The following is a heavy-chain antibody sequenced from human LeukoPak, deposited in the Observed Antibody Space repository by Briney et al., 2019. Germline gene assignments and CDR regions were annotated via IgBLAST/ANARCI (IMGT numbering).Heavy chain of an antibody. Sequence: SETLSLTCAVYGGSFSGYYWSWIRQPPGKGLEWIGEINHSGSTNYNPSLKSRVTTSVDTSKNQFSLRLSSVTAADTAVYYCARIHSEPNWFDPWGQGTLVTVSS. CDR1: GGSFSGYY. D-gene: IGHD1-14*01. CDR2: INHSGST. J-gene: IGHJ5*02. CDR3: ARIHSEPNWFDP. V-gene: IGHV4-34*01.